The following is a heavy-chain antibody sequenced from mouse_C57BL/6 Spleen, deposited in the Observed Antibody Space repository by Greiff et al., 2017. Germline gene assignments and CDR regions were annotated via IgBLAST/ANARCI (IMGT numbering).Heavy chain of an antibody. D-gene: IGHD1-1*01. V-gene: IGHV1-82*01. CDR3: ARGYYGSSWYFDV. CDR2: IYPGDGDT. CDR1: GYAFSSSW. J-gene: IGHJ1*03. Sequence: VQLQQSGPELVKPGASVKISCKASGYAFSSSWMNWVKQRPGKGLEWIGRIYPGDGDTNYNGKFKGKATLTADKSSSTAYMQLSSLTSEDSAVYCGARGYYGSSWYFDVWGKGTTVTVSA.